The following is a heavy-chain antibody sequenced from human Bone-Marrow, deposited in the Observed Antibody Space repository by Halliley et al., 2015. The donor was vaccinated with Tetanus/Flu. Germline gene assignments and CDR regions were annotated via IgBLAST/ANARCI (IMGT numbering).Heavy chain of an antibody. V-gene: IGHV4-4*02. D-gene: IGHD1-26*01. CDR3: ARLPESTSRLDY. J-gene: IGHJ4*02. CDR1: GFSISSTSW. CDR2: IFHSGST. Sequence: TLSLTCAVSGFSISSTSWCTWVRQPPGKGLEWIGEIFHSGSTHYNPSLKSRVTISVDTSRNQFSLQLTSVSAADTAVYYCARLPESTSRLDYWGQGSLVTVSS.